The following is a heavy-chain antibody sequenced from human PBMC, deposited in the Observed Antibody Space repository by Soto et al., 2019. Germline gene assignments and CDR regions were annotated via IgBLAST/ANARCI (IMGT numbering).Heavy chain of an antibody. V-gene: IGHV3-66*01. Sequence: GGSLRLSCAASGFTVTNTYMTWARQAPGKGLEWVSLISSGGTTDYADSVKGKFSISRDNSKNTLSLQLSSLRAEDTAVYYCARILRSGNSGYAFDIWGQGSMVTVSS. J-gene: IGHJ3*02. D-gene: IGHD1-26*01. CDR1: GFTVTNTY. CDR2: ISSGGTT. CDR3: ARILRSGNSGYAFDI.